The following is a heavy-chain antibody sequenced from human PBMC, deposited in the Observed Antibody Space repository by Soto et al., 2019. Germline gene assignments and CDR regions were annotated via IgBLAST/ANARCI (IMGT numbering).Heavy chain of an antibody. CDR2: ITSDGKSK. Sequence: VGSLRLSCAASGFDFSNHWMHWVRQRPAEGLVWVSRITSDGKSKAYAESVKGRFAISRDNAKNTLYLQMNGLTAEDTAVYYCARESGDWPLNWFDPWGQGTLVTVSS. J-gene: IGHJ5*02. D-gene: IGHD2-21*02. CDR3: ARESGDWPLNWFDP. V-gene: IGHV3-74*01. CDR1: GFDFSNHW.